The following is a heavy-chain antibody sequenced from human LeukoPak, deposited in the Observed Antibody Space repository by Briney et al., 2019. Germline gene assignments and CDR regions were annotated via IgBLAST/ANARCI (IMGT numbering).Heavy chain of an antibody. CDR3: AREDYDYVWGGYRYGSYYFDY. CDR1: GGSISSGSYY. D-gene: IGHD3-16*02. J-gene: IGHJ4*02. V-gene: IGHV4-61*02. CDR2: IYTSGST. Sequence: PSETLSLTCTVSGGSISSGSYYWSWIRQPAGKGLEWIGRIYTSGSTNYNPSLKSRVTISVDTSKNQFSLKLSSVTAADTAVYYCAREDYDYVWGGYRYGSYYFDYWGQGTLVTVSS.